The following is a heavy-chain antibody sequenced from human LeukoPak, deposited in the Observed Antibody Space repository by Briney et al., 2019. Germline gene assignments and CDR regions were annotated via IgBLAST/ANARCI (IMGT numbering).Heavy chain of an antibody. J-gene: IGHJ4*02. CDR2: IHIGGST. V-gene: IGHV4-39*01. CDR3: ARLWSTDCSGGSCPHQPNS. CDR1: GFTVSSNY. D-gene: IGHD2-15*01. Sequence: GSLRLSCAASGFTVSSNYMSWVRQAPGKGLEWIGSIHIGGSTYYNPSFKSRVTISVDTSKNQFSLKLRSVTAADTAMYYCARLWSTDCSGGSCPHQPNSWGQGALVTVSS.